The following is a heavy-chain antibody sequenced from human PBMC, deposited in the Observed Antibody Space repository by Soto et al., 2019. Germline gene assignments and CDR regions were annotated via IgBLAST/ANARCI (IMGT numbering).Heavy chain of an antibody. CDR2: INHSGST. J-gene: IGHJ6*03. Sequence: SQTLSLTCAVYGGSFSGYYWSWIRQPPGKGLEWIGEINHSGSTNYNPSLKSRVTISVDTSKNQFSLKLSSVTAADTAMYYCARLKLVVVVAAPNKGAIKDGTAGYMDVWGKGTTVTVSS. D-gene: IGHD2-15*01. CDR3: ARLKLVVVVAAPNKGAIKDGTAGYMDV. CDR1: GGSFSGYY. V-gene: IGHV4-34*01.